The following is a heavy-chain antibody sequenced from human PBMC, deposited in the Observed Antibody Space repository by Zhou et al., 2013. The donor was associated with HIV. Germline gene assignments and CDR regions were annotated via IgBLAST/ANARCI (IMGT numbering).Heavy chain of an antibody. CDR2: IIPVIGAA. CDR1: GDPFSRYG. CDR3: AKDHGDPHTGYYFDY. J-gene: IGHJ4*02. D-gene: IGHD4-17*01. Sequence: QVHLVQSGAEVKKPGSSVKVPCKAAGDPFSRYGINWVRQAPGQGLEWVGRIIPVIGAAQHAQKFQGRVTITSDKSTTTAYLELSNLRSDDTAVYFCAKDHGDPHTGYYFDYWGQGALVTGLL. V-gene: IGHV1-69*04.